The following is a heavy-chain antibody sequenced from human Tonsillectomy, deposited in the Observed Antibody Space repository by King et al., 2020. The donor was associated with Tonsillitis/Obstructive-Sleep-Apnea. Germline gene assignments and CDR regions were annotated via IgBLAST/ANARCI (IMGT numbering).Heavy chain of an antibody. D-gene: IGHD3-16*01. V-gene: IGHV3-33*01. J-gene: IGHJ4*02. CDR1: GFTFSSYG. CDR2: IWYDGSNK. CDR3: AGWGDGRRFDY. Sequence: VQLVESGGGVVQPGRSLRLSCAASGFTFSSYGMNWVRQAPGKGLEWVAVIWYDGSNKYYVDSVKGRFTISRDNSKNMLWLQRNSLRAEDTGVYYCAGWGDGRRFDYCGQRTLGTVSS.